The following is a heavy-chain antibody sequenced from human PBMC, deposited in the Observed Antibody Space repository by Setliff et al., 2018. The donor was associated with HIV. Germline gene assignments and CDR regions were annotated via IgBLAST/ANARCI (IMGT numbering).Heavy chain of an antibody. CDR1: GFTFSSYS. J-gene: IGHJ3*02. Sequence: PVGSLRLSCTASGFTFSSYSVNWVRQAPGKGLEWVAFISGNGGAINYADSVKGRFTISRDNAKNSLYLQMNSLRAEDMALYYCVRDKWLVPDTFDIWGQGTMVTVSS. V-gene: IGHV3-48*04. CDR2: ISGNGGAI. CDR3: VRDKWLVPDTFDI. D-gene: IGHD6-19*01.